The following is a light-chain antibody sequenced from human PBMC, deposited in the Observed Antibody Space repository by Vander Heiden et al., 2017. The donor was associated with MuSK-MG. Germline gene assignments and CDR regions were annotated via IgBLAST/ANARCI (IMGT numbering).Light chain of an antibody. V-gene: IGLV1-51*01. J-gene: IGLJ2*01. Sequence: QSVLAQSPSVSAAPGQEVTISCSGSNANIGNHDVSWYQQLPGTAPKLLSCDNNKRPSGIPDRFSGSKSGTSATLGITGLQTGDEADYDCGTWDISLSGKVFGGGTRLTVL. CDR3: GTWDISLSGKV. CDR2: DNN. CDR1: NANIGNHD.